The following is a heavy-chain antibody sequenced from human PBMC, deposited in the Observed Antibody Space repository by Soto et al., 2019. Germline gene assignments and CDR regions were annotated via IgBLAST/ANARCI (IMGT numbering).Heavy chain of an antibody. CDR2: IYYSGST. V-gene: IGHV4-61*01. J-gene: IGHJ5*02. CDR1: GGSVSSGSYY. Sequence: PSETLSLTCTVSGGSVSSGSYYWSWIRQPPGKGLEWIGYIYYSGSTNCNPSLKSRVTISVDTSKNQFSLKLSSVTAADTAVYYCARVITMVRGVPIFNWFDPWGQGTLVTVSS. CDR3: ARVITMVRGVPIFNWFDP. D-gene: IGHD3-10*01.